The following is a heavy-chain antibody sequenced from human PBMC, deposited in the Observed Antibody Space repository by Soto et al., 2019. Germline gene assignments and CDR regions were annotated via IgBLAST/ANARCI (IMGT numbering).Heavy chain of an antibody. CDR1: GYTFTSYG. V-gene: IGHV1-18*04. Sequence: ASVKVSCKASGYTFTSYGISWVRQAPGQGLEWMGWISTYSGNTDYAQKFQGRITMTTDTSTDTVYMELRSLRSDDTAVYFCARNLFGVIIMGDYRRQGTLVTVSS. CDR3: ARNLFGVIIMGDY. D-gene: IGHD3-3*01. CDR2: ISTYSGNT. J-gene: IGHJ4*02.